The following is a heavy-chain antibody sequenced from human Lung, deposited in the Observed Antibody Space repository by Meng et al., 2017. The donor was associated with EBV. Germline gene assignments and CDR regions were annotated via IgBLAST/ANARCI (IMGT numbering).Heavy chain of an antibody. CDR3: ARASYGSGSPLGESWFDP. CDR2: IHDSGST. J-gene: IGHJ5*02. D-gene: IGHD3-10*01. V-gene: IGHV4-31*03. CDR1: GSSISSGGYY. Sequence: QVPLQEAGPGLVKPSQTLSPTRTVSGSSISSGGYYWSWIRQHPGKGLEWIGYIHDSGSTYYNPSLKSRVTISADTSKNQFSLKLSSVTAADTAVYYCARASYGSGSPLGESWFDPWGQGTLVTVSS.